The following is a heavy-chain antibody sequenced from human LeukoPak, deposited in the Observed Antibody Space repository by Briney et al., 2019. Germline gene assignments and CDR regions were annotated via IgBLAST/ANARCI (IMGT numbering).Heavy chain of an antibody. CDR1: GFTFNNYA. CDR2: ISSASGTK. Sequence: GGSLRLSCAASGFTFNNYALTWVRQAPGKGLEWVSYISSASGTKEYADSVKGRFTISRDNAKNSLYLQMNSLRAEDTALYYCAKDKQRVGMDVWGQGTTVTVSS. D-gene: IGHD6-25*01. V-gene: IGHV3-48*04. J-gene: IGHJ6*02. CDR3: AKDKQRVGMDV.